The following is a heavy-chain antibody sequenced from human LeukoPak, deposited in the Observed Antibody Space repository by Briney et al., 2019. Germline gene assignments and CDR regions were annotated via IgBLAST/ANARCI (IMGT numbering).Heavy chain of an antibody. Sequence: ASVKVSCKASGYTFTSYGICWVRQAPGQGLEWMGWISAYNGNTNYAQKLQGRVTMTTDTSTSTAYMELRSLRSDDTAVYYCARVLSTPSDRHKFFRWFDPWGQGTLVTVSS. CDR2: ISAYNGNT. V-gene: IGHV1-18*01. D-gene: IGHD2-15*01. CDR1: GYTFTSYG. J-gene: IGHJ5*02. CDR3: ARVLSTPSDRHKFFRWFDP.